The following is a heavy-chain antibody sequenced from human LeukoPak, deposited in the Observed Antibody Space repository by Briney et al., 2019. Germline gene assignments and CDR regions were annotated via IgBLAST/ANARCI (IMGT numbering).Heavy chain of an antibody. Sequence: PSETLSLTCAVYGVSFSGYYWSWIRQPPGKGLEWIGEINHSGSTNYNPSLKSRVTISVDTSKNQFSLKLSSVTAADTAVYYCARESSSQAEYCQHWGQGTLVTVSS. CDR3: ARESSSQAEYCQH. CDR1: GVSFSGYY. J-gene: IGHJ1*01. CDR2: INHSGST. V-gene: IGHV4-34*01. D-gene: IGHD6-13*01.